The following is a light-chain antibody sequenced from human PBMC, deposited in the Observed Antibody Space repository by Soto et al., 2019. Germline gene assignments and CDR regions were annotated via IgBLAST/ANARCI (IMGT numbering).Light chain of an antibody. V-gene: IGKV3-20*01. CDR2: AAS. Sequence: EIVLTQSPGTLSLSPGERATLSCRASQSISSSYLAWYQQKPGQAARLLIYAASSRATGIPDRFSGSGSGTDFTLTISILEPEDFAVYYCQQYGSPSYTFGQGTQLEIK. CDR1: QSISSSY. J-gene: IGKJ2*01. CDR3: QQYGSPSYT.